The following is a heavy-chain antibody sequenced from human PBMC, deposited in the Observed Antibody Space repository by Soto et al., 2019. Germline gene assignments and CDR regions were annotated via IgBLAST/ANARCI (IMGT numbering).Heavy chain of an antibody. D-gene: IGHD2-2*03. V-gene: IGHV4-30-4*01. CDR2: IYYREST. CDR1: GGSISSGDYY. Sequence: QVQLQESGPGLVKPSQTLSLTCTVSGGSISSGDYYWSWIRQPPGKGLEWIWYIYYRESTYYNPSLKSRVTISVDTSKNQFSLKLSSVTAADTAVYYCARHGYCSSTSCYAGGGWFDPWGQGTLVTVSS. J-gene: IGHJ5*02. CDR3: ARHGYCSSTSCYAGGGWFDP.